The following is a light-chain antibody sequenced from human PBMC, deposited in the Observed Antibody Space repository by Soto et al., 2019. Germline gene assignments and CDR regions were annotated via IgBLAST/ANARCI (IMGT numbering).Light chain of an antibody. CDR3: CSYAGRRTFYV. J-gene: IGLJ1*01. CDR2: EGS. V-gene: IGLV2-23*01. CDR1: SSDIGSYNL. Sequence: QSALTQPASVSGSPGQSITVSCSGTSSDIGSYNLVSWYQQHPGKAPELMIYEGSKRPSGVSNRFSGSKSGNTASLTISGLQAEDEADYYCCSYAGRRTFYVFGTGTKLTVL.